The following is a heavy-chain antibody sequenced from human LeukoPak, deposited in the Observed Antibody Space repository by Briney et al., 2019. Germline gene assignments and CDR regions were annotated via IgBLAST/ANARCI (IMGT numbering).Heavy chain of an antibody. D-gene: IGHD6-6*01. CDR2: IYYSGST. CDR3: ARMGSSSRTFDY. Sequence: SETLSLTCTVSGGSISSYYWGWIRQPPGKGLEWIGYIYYSGSTNYNPSLKSRVTIPVDTSKNQFSLKLSSVTAADTAVYYCARMGSSSRTFDYWGQGTLVTVSS. J-gene: IGHJ4*02. CDR1: GGSISSYY. V-gene: IGHV4-59*01.